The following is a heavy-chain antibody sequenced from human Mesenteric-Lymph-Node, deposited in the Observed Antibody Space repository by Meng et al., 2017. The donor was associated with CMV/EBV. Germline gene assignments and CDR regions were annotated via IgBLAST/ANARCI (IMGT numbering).Heavy chain of an antibody. D-gene: IGHD3-3*01. Sequence: SETLSLTCTVSGGSINNFDYFWTWIRQPPGKGLEYIGYIFYSGATYSNPSLRGRVTISVDTSKNQFSLKLSSVTAADTAVYYCAGLSGYRGAVDYWGQGTLVTVSS. CDR2: IFYSGAT. J-gene: IGHJ4*02. CDR1: GGSINNFDYF. CDR3: AGLSGYRGAVDY. V-gene: IGHV4-30-4*02.